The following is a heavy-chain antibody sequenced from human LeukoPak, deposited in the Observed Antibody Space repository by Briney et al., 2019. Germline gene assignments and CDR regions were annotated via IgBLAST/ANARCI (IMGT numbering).Heavy chain of an antibody. CDR1: GGSISNYY. CDR2: IYYSGST. Sequence: SETLSLTCTVSGGSISNYYWCWIRQPPGKGLEWIGSIYYSGSTNYNSSLTSRVTISVDTSKNQFSLKLSSVTPADTAVYYCARAGQFIAARPISFDYWGQGTLVTVSS. D-gene: IGHD6-6*01. J-gene: IGHJ4*02. CDR3: ARAGQFIAARPISFDY. V-gene: IGHV4-59*01.